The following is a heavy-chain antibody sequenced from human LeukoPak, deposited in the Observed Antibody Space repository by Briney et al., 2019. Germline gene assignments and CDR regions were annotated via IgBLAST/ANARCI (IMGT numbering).Heavy chain of an antibody. J-gene: IGHJ5*02. CDR1: GYTFTSYA. D-gene: IGHD6-13*01. Sequence: ASVKVSCKASGYTFTSYAMNWVRQAPGQGLEWMGWINTNTGNPTYAQGFTGRFVFSLDTSVSTAYLQISSLKAEDTAVYYCARDPTYSSSWLTNWFDPWGQGTLVTVSS. CDR2: INTNTGNP. CDR3: ARDPTYSSSWLTNWFDP. V-gene: IGHV7-4-1*02.